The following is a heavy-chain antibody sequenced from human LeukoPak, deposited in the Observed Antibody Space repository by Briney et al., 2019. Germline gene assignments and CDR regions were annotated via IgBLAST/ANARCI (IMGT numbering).Heavy chain of an antibody. CDR2: IYHSGST. J-gene: IGHJ4*02. CDR1: GYSLSSGYY. D-gene: IGHD1-26*01. Sequence: WETLSLTCAVSGYSLSSGYYWGWIRQPPGKGLEWIGSIYHSGSTYYNPSLKSRVTISVDTSKNQFSLKLSSVTAADTAVYYCARRFGGSPDYWGQGTLVTVSS. V-gene: IGHV4-38-2*01. CDR3: ARRFGGSPDY.